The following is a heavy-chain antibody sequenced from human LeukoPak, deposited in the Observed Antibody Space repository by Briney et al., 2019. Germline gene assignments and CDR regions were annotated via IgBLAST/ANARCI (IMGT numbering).Heavy chain of an antibody. CDR1: GFTFSSYG. J-gene: IGHJ4*02. CDR3: ARAGYYYDSSGYYLDY. Sequence: GGSLRLSCAASGFTFSSYGMNWVRQAPGKGLEWVSYISSSGSTIYYADSVKGRFTISRDNAKNSLYLQMNSLRAEDTAVYYCARAGYYYDSSGYYLDYWGQGTLVTVSS. D-gene: IGHD3-22*01. V-gene: IGHV3-48*03. CDR2: ISSSGSTI.